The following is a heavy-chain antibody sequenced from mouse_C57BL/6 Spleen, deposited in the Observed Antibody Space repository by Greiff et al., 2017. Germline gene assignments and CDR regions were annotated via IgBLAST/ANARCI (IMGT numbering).Heavy chain of an antibody. CDR2: IHPNSGST. Sequence: QVQLQQPGAELVKPGASVKLSCKASGYTFTSYWMHWVKQRPGQGLEWIGMIHPNSGSTNYNEKFQGKATLTVDKSSSTAYMQLSSLTSEDSAVYYCARRGSGYVDFDYWGQGTTLTVSS. V-gene: IGHV1-64*01. J-gene: IGHJ2*01. CDR1: GYTFTSYW. D-gene: IGHD3-2*02. CDR3: ARRGSGYVDFDY.